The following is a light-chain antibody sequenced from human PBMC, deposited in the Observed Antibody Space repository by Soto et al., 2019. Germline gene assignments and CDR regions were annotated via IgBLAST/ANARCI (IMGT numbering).Light chain of an antibody. CDR1: QSISIN. CDR3: QQYNNWIT. J-gene: IGKJ5*01. V-gene: IGKV3-15*01. CDR2: AAS. Sequence: VMTQTQATLSVSPGERAILSFRASQSISINLAWYQQKPGQAPRLLIYAASNRATGVPARFSGSWSGTEFTLTISSLQSEDFAVYYCQQYNNWITFGQVTRLEIK.